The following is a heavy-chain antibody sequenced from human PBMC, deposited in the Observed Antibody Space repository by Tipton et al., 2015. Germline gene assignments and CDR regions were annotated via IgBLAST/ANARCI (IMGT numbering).Heavy chain of an antibody. V-gene: IGHV3-48*01. D-gene: IGHD2-21*01. Sequence: SLRLSCAASGFTFSSYSMNWVRQAPGKGLEWVSYISSSSSTIYYADSVKGRFTISRDNSKSTVFLQMNSLRVDDTAVYYCAKSLVSGDHQANPYYGMDVWGQGTTVTVSS. CDR2: ISSSSSTI. CDR3: AKSLVSGDHQANPYYGMDV. J-gene: IGHJ6*02. CDR1: GFTFSSYS.